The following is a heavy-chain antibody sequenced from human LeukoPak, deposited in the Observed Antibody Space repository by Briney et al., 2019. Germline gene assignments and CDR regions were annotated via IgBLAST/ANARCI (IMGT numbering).Heavy chain of an antibody. D-gene: IGHD5-18*01. Sequence: SETLSLTCIVSGVSISSGDYYWRCIRQPPGKGLEWIGYIYYSGSTSHNPSLKSRVTISVDTSKNQFAQKMTSLTAADTAVYYCARGARGYSYGWGQGTLVTVSS. V-gene: IGHV4-30-4*02. CDR2: IYYSGST. J-gene: IGHJ4*02. CDR3: ARGARGYSYG. CDR1: GVSISSGDYY.